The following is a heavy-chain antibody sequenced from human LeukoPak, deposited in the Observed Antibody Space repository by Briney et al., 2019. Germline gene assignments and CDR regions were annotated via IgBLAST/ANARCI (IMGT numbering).Heavy chain of an antibody. CDR1: GYTFTSYA. CDR2: ISAYNGNT. V-gene: IGHV1-18*01. J-gene: IGHJ4*02. Sequence: ASVKVSCKASGYTFTSYAMHWVRQAPGQRLEWMGWISAYNGNTNYAQKLQGRVTMTTDTSTSTAYMELRSLRSDDTAVYYCARALHDYGDYVGQGTLVTVSS. CDR3: ARALHDYGDY.